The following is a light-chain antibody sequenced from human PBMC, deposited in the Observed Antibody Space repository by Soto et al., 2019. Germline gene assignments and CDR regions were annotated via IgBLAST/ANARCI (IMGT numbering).Light chain of an antibody. Sequence: QSALTQPASVSGSPGQSITISCTGTSSDIGDYNYNSWYQQYPGKVPKLVIYDVSHRPSGVSNRFSGSKSGNTASLTISGLQAEDEADYYCSSSTTTTSLVVFGGGTQLTVL. CDR1: SSDIGDYNY. CDR3: SSSTTTTSLVV. CDR2: DVS. J-gene: IGLJ3*02. V-gene: IGLV2-14*01.